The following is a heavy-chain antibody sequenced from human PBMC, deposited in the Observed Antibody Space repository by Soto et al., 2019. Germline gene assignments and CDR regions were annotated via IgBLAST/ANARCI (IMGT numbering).Heavy chain of an antibody. V-gene: IGHV3-11*01. CDR3: ARDSAGYYDSSGYYPRVYYYYGMDV. CDR2: ISSSGSTI. Sequence: GGSLRLSGAASGFTFSDYYMSWIRQAPGKGLEWVSYISSSGSTIYYADSVKGRFTISRDNAKNSLYLQMNSLRAEDTAVYYCARDSAGYYDSSGYYPRVYYYYGMDVWGQGTTVTVSS. J-gene: IGHJ6*02. D-gene: IGHD3-22*01. CDR1: GFTFSDYY.